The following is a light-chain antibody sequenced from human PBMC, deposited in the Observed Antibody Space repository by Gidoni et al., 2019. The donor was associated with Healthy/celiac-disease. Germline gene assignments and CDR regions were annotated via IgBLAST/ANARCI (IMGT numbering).Light chain of an antibody. CDR3: QQYDNLPRT. CDR1: QEISNY. V-gene: IGKV1-33*01. J-gene: IGKJ2*01. Sequence: DIQTTQSPSSLSASVGDRVTITCQASQEISNYLNWYQQKPGKAPKLLLYDASNLETGVPSRFSGSGSGTDFTFTISSLQPEDFATYYCQQYDNLPRTFGQGTKLEIK. CDR2: DAS.